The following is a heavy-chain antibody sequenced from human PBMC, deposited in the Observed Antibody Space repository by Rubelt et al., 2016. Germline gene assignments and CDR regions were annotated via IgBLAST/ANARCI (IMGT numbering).Heavy chain of an antibody. V-gene: IGHV4-59*01. CDR1: GGSISSYY. CDR2: IYYSGST. D-gene: IGHD2-2*03. CDR3: ARKTRMDSLFDP. Sequence: QVQLQESGPGLVKPSETLSLTCTVSGGSISSYYWSWIRQPPGKGLEWIGYIYYSGSTNYNPSLTIRVPISVDTSNNQFALKLSSVTAADTAVYYCARKTRMDSLFDPWGQGTLVTVSS. J-gene: IGHJ5*02.